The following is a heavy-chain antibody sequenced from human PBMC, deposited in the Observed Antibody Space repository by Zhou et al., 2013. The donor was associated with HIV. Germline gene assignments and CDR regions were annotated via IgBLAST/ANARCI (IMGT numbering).Heavy chain of an antibody. D-gene: IGHD3-9*01. CDR1: GYTFNTYGYG. V-gene: IGHV1-18*01. Sequence: QVQLVQSGAEVKQPGASVKVSCKASGYTFNTYGYGISWVKQAPGQGLEWMGWISAYNGNTNYAQKLQGRVTMTTDTSTSTAYMELRSLRSDDTAVYYCARDRSQNYDILTGYSIGSGYYYMDVWGKGTTVTVS. J-gene: IGHJ6*03. CDR3: ARDRSQNYDILTGYSIGSGYYYMDV. CDR2: ISAYNGNT.